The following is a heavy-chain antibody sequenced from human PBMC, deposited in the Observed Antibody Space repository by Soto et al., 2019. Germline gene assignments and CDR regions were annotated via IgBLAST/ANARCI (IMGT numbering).Heavy chain of an antibody. D-gene: IGHD3-10*01. Sequence: SETLSLTCTVSGGYISSYYWSWIRQSPGKGLEWIGYIHYSGSTNYNPSLKSRVTISVDTSKSQFSLKLSSVTAADTAVYYCARDRLVRGVIPNDYYYGMDVWGQGTTVT. CDR2: IHYSGST. CDR3: ARDRLVRGVIPNDYYYGMDV. J-gene: IGHJ6*02. CDR1: GGYISSYY. V-gene: IGHV4-59*01.